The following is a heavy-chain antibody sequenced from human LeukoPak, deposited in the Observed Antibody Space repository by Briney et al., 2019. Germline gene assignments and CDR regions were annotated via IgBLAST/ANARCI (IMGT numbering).Heavy chain of an antibody. CDR2: IVVGSGNT. D-gene: IGHD2-2*01. CDR3: ARGEGYCSSTSCYWFGYYYYGMDV. CDR1: GFTFTSSA. Sequence: GTSVKVSCKASGFTFTSSAMQWVRQARGQRLEWIGWIVVGSGNTNYAQKFQERVTITRDMSTSTAYMELSSLRSEDTAVYYCARGEGYCSSTSCYWFGYYYYGMDVWGQGTTVTVSS. V-gene: IGHV1-58*02. J-gene: IGHJ6*02.